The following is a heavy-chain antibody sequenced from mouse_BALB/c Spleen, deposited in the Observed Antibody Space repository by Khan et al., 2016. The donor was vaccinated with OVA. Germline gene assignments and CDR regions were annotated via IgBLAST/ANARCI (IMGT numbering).Heavy chain of an antibody. V-gene: IGHV9-3-1*01. CDR3: ARDYGDAY. CDR2: INPYTGDP. CDR1: GYTFTNYG. Sequence: VQLVASGPELKKPGETVKISCKASGYTFTNYGMNWVKQAPGKGLKWMGWINPYTGDPTYADDFKGRFAFSLETSASTAYLQINNLKNEDTATYVCARDYGDAYWGQGTLVTVSA. J-gene: IGHJ3*01. D-gene: IGHD1-2*01.